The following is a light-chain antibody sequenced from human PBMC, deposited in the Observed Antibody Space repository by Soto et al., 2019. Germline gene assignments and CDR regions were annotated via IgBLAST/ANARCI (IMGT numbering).Light chain of an antibody. Sequence: EIVLTQSPATLSLSPGEGVTLSCRASQSVSSYLAWYQPKPGQAPRLLIYDAFNRATGIPDRFSGSGSGTDFTLTISGLEPEDFAVYYCQQRSNWPPEFTFGQGPKLEI. J-gene: IGKJ2*01. CDR2: DAF. CDR1: QSVSSY. V-gene: IGKV3-11*01. CDR3: QQRSNWPPEFT.